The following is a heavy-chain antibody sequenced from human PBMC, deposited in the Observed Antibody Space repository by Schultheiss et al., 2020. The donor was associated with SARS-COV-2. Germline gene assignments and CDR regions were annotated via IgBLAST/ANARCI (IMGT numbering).Heavy chain of an antibody. CDR3: AKGLALTYYYDSSGGDAFDI. CDR1: GFTFSSYA. CDR2: ISGSGGST. V-gene: IGHV3-23*01. Sequence: GGSLRLSCAASGFTFSSYAMHWVRQAPGKGLEWVSAISGSGGSTYYADSVKGRFTISRDNSKNTLYLQMNSLRAEDTAVYYCAKGLALTYYYDSSGGDAFDIWGQGTMVTVSS. J-gene: IGHJ3*02. D-gene: IGHD3-22*01.